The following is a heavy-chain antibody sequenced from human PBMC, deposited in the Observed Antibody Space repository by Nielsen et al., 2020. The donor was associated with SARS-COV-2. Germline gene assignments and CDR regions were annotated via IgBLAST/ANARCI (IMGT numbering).Heavy chain of an antibody. D-gene: IGHD4-23*01. CDR1: GDSVSRNTYY. Sequence: SQTLSLTCGVSGDSVSRNTYYWGWLRQAPGKGFEWIGYLYYTGTAHYNPSLKGRVTLSIDTSNNRFSLNLKSVTAADTAIYYCARITVITPRYFDSWGQGALVTVSS. J-gene: IGHJ4*02. CDR2: LYYTGTA. V-gene: IGHV4-61*03. CDR3: ARITVITPRYFDS.